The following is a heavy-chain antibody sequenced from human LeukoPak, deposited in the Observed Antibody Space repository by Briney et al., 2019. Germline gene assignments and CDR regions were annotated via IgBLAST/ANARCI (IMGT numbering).Heavy chain of an antibody. V-gene: IGHV4-59*01. Sequence: SETLSLTCTVSGGPISSYYWSWIRQPPGKGLEWIGYIYYSGSTNYNPSLKSRVTISVDTSKNQFSLKLSSVTAADTAVYYCARFPYGDYPLGYWGQGTLVTVPS. J-gene: IGHJ4*02. CDR3: ARFPYGDYPLGY. CDR2: IYYSGST. CDR1: GGPISSYY. D-gene: IGHD4-17*01.